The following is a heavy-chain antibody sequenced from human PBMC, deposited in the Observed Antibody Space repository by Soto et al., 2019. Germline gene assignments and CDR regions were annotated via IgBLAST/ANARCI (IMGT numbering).Heavy chain of an antibody. D-gene: IGHD7-27*01. J-gene: IGHJ4*02. CDR3: ARNRRETGDFDY. Sequence: ASVKVSCKASGYTFTSYDINWMRQATGQGLEWVGWMNPNSGNTGYAQKFQGRVTMTRSTSISTAYMELSSLTSEDTAVYYCARNRRETGDFDYWGQGTLVTVSS. CDR1: GYTFTSYD. V-gene: IGHV1-8*01. CDR2: MNPNSGNT.